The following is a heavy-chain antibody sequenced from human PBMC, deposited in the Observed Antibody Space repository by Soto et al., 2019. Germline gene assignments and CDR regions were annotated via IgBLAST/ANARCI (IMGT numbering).Heavy chain of an antibody. CDR2: FYYTGST. CDR3: ARLQRTVTAYYYYYDMDV. V-gene: IGHV4-59*01. CDR1: GGSISSNF. J-gene: IGHJ6*02. Sequence: QVQLQESGPGLVKPSETLSLTCTVSGGSISSNFWSWIRQPPRKGLEWMGNFYYTGSTNYNASLKSRVTISGDTSKNQFSLKLSSVTAADTAVYYCARLQRTVTAYYYYYDMDVWGQGTTVTVSS. D-gene: IGHD2-21*02.